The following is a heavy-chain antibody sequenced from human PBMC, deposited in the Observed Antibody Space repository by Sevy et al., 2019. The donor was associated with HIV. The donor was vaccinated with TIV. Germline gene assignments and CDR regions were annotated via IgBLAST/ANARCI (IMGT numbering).Heavy chain of an antibody. D-gene: IGHD3-10*01. CDR3: AKDAVEVRAVLSSRGMPTYYHAMDL. Sequence: GGSLRLSCAASGFTFGSYDMYWVRQTPGKGLEWVALISFYGSNKEYVDSVKGRFTISRDNSKNTVYLQMSSLKPEDTAVYYWAKDAVEVRAVLSSRGMPTYYHAMDLWGQGTTVTVSS. J-gene: IGHJ6*02. CDR1: GFTFGSYD. V-gene: IGHV3-30*18. CDR2: ISFYGSNK.